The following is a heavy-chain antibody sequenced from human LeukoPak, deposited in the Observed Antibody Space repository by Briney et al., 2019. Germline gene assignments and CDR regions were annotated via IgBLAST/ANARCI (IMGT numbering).Heavy chain of an antibody. D-gene: IGHD3-22*01. Sequence: GGSLRLSCTASGFSINSYGMHWVRQAPGKGLEWVAVTWYDGSNENYADSVKGRFTISRDNSKNTLYLQMNSLRAEDTAVYYCAKDYYDSSGYHGSAGYFDYWGQGALVTVSS. CDR2: TWYDGSNE. V-gene: IGHV3-33*06. J-gene: IGHJ4*02. CDR3: AKDYYDSSGYHGSAGYFDY. CDR1: GFSINSYG.